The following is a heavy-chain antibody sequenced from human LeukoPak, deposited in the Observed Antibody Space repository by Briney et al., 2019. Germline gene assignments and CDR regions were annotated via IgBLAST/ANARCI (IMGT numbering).Heavy chain of an antibody. D-gene: IGHD1-26*01. Sequence: PGGSLRLSCAASGFTFSTYEMNWVRQAPGKGLEWVSYVTTSGNSIYYADSVKGRFTISRDNTKNLLYLQMNSLRAEDTAVYYCARGGTVSYYFDYWGQGTLVTVSS. CDR3: ARGGTVSYYFDY. CDR2: VTTSGNSI. V-gene: IGHV3-48*03. J-gene: IGHJ4*02. CDR1: GFTFSTYE.